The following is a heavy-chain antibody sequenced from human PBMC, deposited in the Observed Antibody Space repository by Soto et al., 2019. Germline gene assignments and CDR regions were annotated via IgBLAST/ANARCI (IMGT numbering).Heavy chain of an antibody. D-gene: IGHD3-22*01. CDR1: GDFISSGGYY. J-gene: IGHJ4*02. CDR2: IYSSGST. Sequence: QVQLQESGPGLVKPSQTLSLTCTVSGDFISSGGYYWSWIRQLPGKGLEWIGYIYSSGSTYYNPSLKSRISISVDTSKNQFSLNLSSVTAADSAVYFCAMTDSSRYYFVYWGQGTLVTVFS. CDR3: AMTDSSRYYFVY. V-gene: IGHV4-31*03.